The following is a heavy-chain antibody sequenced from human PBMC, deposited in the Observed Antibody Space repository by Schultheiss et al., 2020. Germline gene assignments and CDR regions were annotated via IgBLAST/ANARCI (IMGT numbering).Heavy chain of an antibody. Sequence: SLKISCAAFGFTFSNHWMSWVRQAPGKGLEWVAVISYDGSNKYYADSVKGRFTISRDNSKNTLYLQMNSLRAEDTAVYYCAKLPWRRGDYDFDYWGQGTLGTVSS. CDR1: GFTFSNHW. J-gene: IGHJ4*02. CDR2: ISYDGSNK. CDR3: AKLPWRRGDYDFDY. D-gene: IGHD4-17*01. V-gene: IGHV3-30*18.